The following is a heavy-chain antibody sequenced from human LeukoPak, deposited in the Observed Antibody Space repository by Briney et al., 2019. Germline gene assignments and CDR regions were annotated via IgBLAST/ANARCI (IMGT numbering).Heavy chain of an antibody. J-gene: IGHJ4*02. Sequence: PSETLSLTCTVSGASISGYYWSWLRQTAAKGLECIGRIYSSGTTNYNPSLKSRVTMSVDASRNQFSLQLTSVTAADTAVYFCAREDFYGDYPSYFDYWSQGILVTVSS. CDR3: AREDFYGDYPSYFDY. V-gene: IGHV4-4*07. D-gene: IGHD4-17*01. CDR2: IYSSGTT. CDR1: GASISGYY.